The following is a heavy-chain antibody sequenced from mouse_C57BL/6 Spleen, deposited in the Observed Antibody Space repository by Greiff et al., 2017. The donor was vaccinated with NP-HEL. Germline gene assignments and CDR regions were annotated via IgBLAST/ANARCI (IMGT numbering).Heavy chain of an antibody. CDR1: GYAFSSSW. D-gene: IGHD1-1*01. CDR2: IYPGAGAT. Sequence: VQLQQSGPELVKPGASGKISCKASGYAFSSSWMNWVKQRPGKGLEWIGRIYPGAGATNYNGKLKGKATLPADKSSSTAYMQLSSLTSDDSAVYFCAGDYYGSSYLGYFDVWGTGTTVTVSS. CDR3: AGDYYGSSYLGYFDV. V-gene: IGHV1-82*01. J-gene: IGHJ1*03.